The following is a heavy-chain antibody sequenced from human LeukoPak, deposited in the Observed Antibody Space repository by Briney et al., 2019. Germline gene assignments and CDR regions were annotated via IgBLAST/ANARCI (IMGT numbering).Heavy chain of an antibody. D-gene: IGHD5-12*01. CDR2: IYHSGST. V-gene: IGHV4-59*04. CDR1: GGSISSYY. Sequence: SETLSLTCTVSGGSISSYYWSWIRQPPGKGLEWIGYIYHSGSTYYNPSLKSRVTISVDRSKNQFSLKLSSVTAADTAVYYCAKPRGYSGYDPLTFDIWGQGTMVTVSS. J-gene: IGHJ3*02. CDR3: AKPRGYSGYDPLTFDI.